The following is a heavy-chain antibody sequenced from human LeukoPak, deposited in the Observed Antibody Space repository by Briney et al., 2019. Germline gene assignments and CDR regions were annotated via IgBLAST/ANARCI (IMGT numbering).Heavy chain of an antibody. CDR3: ARESPPTQLYPTNFDY. CDR1: GGSISSGYY. D-gene: IGHD2-2*02. V-gene: IGHV4-38-2*02. Sequence: SETLSLTCTVSGGSISSGYYWGWIRQPPGKGLEWIGSIYHSGSTYYNPSLKSRVTISVDTSKNQFSLKLSSVTAADTAVYYCARESPPTQLYPTNFDYWGQGTLVTVSS. CDR2: IYHSGST. J-gene: IGHJ4*02.